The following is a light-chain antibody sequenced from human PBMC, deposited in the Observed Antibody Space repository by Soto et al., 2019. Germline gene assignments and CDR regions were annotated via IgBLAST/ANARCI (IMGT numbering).Light chain of an antibody. J-gene: IGLJ2*01. CDR2: ENN. Sequence: NFMLTQPHSVSESPGKTLSISCTRSSGSIANNDVQWYQQRPGSAPTTVIYENNQRLSGVPDRFSGSTDGSSNSASLTISGLQTEDEADYYCQSYDSDFVVFGGGTQLTVL. V-gene: IGLV6-57*04. CDR3: QSYDSDFVV. CDR1: SGSIANND.